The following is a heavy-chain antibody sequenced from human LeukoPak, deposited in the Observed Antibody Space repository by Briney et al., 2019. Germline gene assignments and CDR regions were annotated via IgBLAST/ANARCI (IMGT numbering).Heavy chain of an antibody. CDR2: IKSKTDGGTT. CDR3: TTHSLWFGELLRDY. J-gene: IGHJ4*02. Sequence: GGSLRLSCAASGFTFSNAWMSWVRQAPGKGLEWDGRIKSKTDGGTTDYAAPVKGRFTISRDDSKNTLYLQMNSLKTEDTAVYYCTTHSLWFGELLRDYWGQGTLVTVSS. D-gene: IGHD3-10*01. CDR1: GFTFSNAW. V-gene: IGHV3-15*01.